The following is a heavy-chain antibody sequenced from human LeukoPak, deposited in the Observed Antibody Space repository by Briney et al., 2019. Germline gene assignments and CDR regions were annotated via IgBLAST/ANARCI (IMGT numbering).Heavy chain of an antibody. Sequence: PGGSLRLSCAASGFTFSSYAMSWVRQAPGKGLEWVSAISGSGGSTYYADSVKGRFTISRDNSKNTLYLQMNSLRAEDTAVYYCAKDLGAIVVVPAAFDYWGQGTLVTVSS. V-gene: IGHV3-23*01. CDR2: ISGSGGST. CDR1: GFTFSSYA. CDR3: AKDLGAIVVVPAAFDY. D-gene: IGHD2-2*01. J-gene: IGHJ4*02.